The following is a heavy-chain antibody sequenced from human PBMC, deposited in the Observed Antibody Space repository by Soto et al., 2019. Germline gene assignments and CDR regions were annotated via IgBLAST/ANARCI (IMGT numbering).Heavy chain of an antibody. CDR2: ISYDGSNK. J-gene: IGHJ4*02. CDR1: GFTFSSYA. D-gene: IGHD6-6*01. Sequence: QVQLVESGGGVVQPGRSLRLSCAASGFTFSSYAMHWVRQAPGKGLEWVAVISYDGSNKYYADSVKGRFTISRDNSKNTLYLQMNSLRAEDTAVYYCVRDKIQGAIAARRLDYWGQGTLVTVSS. V-gene: IGHV3-30-3*01. CDR3: VRDKIQGAIAARRLDY.